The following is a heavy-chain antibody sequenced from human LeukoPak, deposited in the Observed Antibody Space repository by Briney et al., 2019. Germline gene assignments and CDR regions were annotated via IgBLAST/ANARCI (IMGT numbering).Heavy chain of an antibody. CDR3: AKGGTVAGVFDY. CDR1: GFTFDDYA. D-gene: IGHD6-19*01. CDR2: ISWNSGSI. J-gene: IGHJ4*02. V-gene: IGHV3-9*01. Sequence: PGGSLRLSCAASGFTFDDYAMHWVRQAPGKGLEWVSGISWNSGSIGYADSVKGRFTISRDNAKNSLYPQMNSLRAEDTALYYCAKGGTVAGVFDYWGQGTLVTVSS.